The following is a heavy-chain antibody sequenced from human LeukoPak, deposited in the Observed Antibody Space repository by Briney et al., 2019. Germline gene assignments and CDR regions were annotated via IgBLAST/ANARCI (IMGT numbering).Heavy chain of an antibody. D-gene: IGHD1-26*01. Sequence: PSETLSLTCAVYGGSFSGYYWSWIRQPPGEGLEWIGEINHSGSTNYNPSLKSRVTISVDTSKNQFSLKLSSVTAADTAVYYCARGRYSGSHHVSYWGQGTLVTVSS. V-gene: IGHV4-34*01. CDR2: INHSGST. J-gene: IGHJ4*02. CDR1: GGSFSGYY. CDR3: ARGRYSGSHHVSY.